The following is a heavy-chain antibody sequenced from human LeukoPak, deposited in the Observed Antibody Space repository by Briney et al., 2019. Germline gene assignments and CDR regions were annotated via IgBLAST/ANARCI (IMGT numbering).Heavy chain of an antibody. Sequence: SETLSLTCTVSGGSISSYYWSWIRQPPGKGLEWIGYIYYSGSTNYNPSLKSRVTISVDTSKNQFSLKLSSVTAADTAVYYCATYSGSFSPFDYWGQGTLVTVSS. D-gene: IGHD1-26*01. CDR2: IYYSGST. CDR1: GGSISSYY. CDR3: ATYSGSFSPFDY. J-gene: IGHJ4*02. V-gene: IGHV4-59*08.